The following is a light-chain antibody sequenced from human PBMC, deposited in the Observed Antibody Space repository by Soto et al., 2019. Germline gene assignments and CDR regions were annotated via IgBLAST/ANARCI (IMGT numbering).Light chain of an antibody. CDR3: QQYGISPRT. CDR2: GAS. CDR1: QSVSSSY. V-gene: IGKV3-20*01. Sequence: EIVLTQFPGTLSLSPGERATLSCRASQSVSSSYVAWYQQKPGQAPRLLIYGASSRATGIPDRFSGGGSGTDFTLSISRLEPEDFAVYYCQQYGISPRTFGQGTKVEIK. J-gene: IGKJ1*01.